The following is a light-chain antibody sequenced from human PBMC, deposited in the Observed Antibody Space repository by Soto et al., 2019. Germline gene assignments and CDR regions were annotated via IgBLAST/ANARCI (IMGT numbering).Light chain of an antibody. CDR1: QSVCGSS. Sequence: EIVITESPATLSVTPGERASVSCRASQSVCGSSLSWYRQRPGQAPRLLIYDTSKRATGIPDRFSGSGSGTDFTLTISRLEPEDFAVYYCQQYQNSPRTFGQGTKVDIK. V-gene: IGKV3-20*01. CDR3: QQYQNSPRT. CDR2: DTS. J-gene: IGKJ1*01.